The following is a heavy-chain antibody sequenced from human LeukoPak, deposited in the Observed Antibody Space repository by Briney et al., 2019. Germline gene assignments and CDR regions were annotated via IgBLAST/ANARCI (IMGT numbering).Heavy chain of an antibody. CDR2: MYSSGTT. CDR3: ARHPRSCTGGGTCYSWFDA. D-gene: IGHD2-8*02. CDR1: GDSITSHY. Sequence: SETLSLTCSVSGDSITSHYWSWIRQPPGKGLEWIAYMYSSGTTKYNPSLKSRVTISIDTSKNQFSLKLHSVTAADTAIYYCARHPRSCTGGGTCYSWFDASSQGTLVTVSS. J-gene: IGHJ5*02. V-gene: IGHV4-59*08.